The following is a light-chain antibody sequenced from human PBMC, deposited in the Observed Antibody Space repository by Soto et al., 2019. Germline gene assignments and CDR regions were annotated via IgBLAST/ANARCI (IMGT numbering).Light chain of an antibody. CDR2: YDT. CDR1: NIGSKS. Sequence: SYELTQPPAVSVAPGKTAKITCGGSNIGSKSVHWYQQKPGQAPVLVIYYDTDRPSGVPERLSGSNSGSTAALTISRVEAGEEADYYCQVWDIGSGVIFGGGTKLTFL. V-gene: IGLV3-21*04. CDR3: QVWDIGSGVI. J-gene: IGLJ2*01.